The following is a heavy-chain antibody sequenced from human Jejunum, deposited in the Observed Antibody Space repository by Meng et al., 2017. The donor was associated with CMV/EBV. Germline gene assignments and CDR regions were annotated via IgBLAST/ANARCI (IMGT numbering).Heavy chain of an antibody. Sequence: CAASGFTLSNYWMTWVRHFPGMGLEWVANIKQDGSATYYADSVKGRFTISRDNAKNSLYLQMDNLRADDTAVYYCVREDIVVFDYWGQGTLVTVSS. V-gene: IGHV3-7*01. D-gene: IGHD2-15*01. CDR3: VREDIVVFDY. CDR2: IKQDGSAT. J-gene: IGHJ4*02. CDR1: GFTLSNYW.